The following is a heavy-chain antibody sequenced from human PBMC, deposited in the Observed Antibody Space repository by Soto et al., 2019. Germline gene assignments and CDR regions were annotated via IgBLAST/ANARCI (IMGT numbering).Heavy chain of an antibody. V-gene: IGHV4-39*01. J-gene: IGHJ5*02. CDR2: TYYSGST. D-gene: IGHD6-19*01. CDR3: ARIGIAVAEDWFDP. Sequence: SETLSLTCTVSGGSISSSSYYWGWIRQPPGKGLEWIGSTYYSGSTYYNPSLKSRVTISVDTSKNQFSLKLSSVTAADTAVYYCARIGIAVAEDWFDPWGQGTLVTVSS. CDR1: GGSISSSSYY.